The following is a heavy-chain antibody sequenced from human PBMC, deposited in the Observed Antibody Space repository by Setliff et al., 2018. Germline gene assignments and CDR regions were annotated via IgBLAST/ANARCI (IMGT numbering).Heavy chain of an antibody. J-gene: IGHJ4*02. CDR1: GFSLSTTETH. V-gene: IGHV2-70*04. Sequence: ESGPTLVNPTQTLTLTCTFSGFSLSTTETHVSWIRQPPGKAPEWLARLDWDDDKFYNTSLRSRLTLSKDTSKNQVILTMTNMDPADTATYYCARTHYGSGSLDFWGQGTLVTVSS. CDR3: ARTHYGSGSLDF. D-gene: IGHD3-10*01. CDR2: LDWDDDK.